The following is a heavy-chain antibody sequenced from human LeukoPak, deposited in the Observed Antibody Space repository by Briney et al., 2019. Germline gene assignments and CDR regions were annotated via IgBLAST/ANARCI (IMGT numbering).Heavy chain of an antibody. CDR3: AKDAGRSDVDYFDY. CDR2: ISDSGANT. J-gene: IGHJ4*02. Sequence: GGSLRLSCAASGFTFNSYAMSRIRQAPGKGLEWVSAISDSGANTYYAVPVRGRFTISRDNLNSLRAEDTAIYYCAKDAGRSDVDYFDYWGQGTLVTVSS. D-gene: IGHD1-26*01. V-gene: IGHV3-23*01. CDR1: GFTFNSYA.